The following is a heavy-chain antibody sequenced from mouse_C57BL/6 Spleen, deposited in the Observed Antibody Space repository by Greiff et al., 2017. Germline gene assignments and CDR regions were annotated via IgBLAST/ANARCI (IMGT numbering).Heavy chain of an antibody. Sequence: EVQLQQSVAELVRPGASVKLSCTASGFNIKNTYMHWVKQRPEQGLEWIGRIDPANGNTKYAPKFQGKATITADTSSHTAYLPLSSLTSEDTAIYYCARGDYDDGADYYAMDYWGQGTSVTVSS. D-gene: IGHD2-4*01. CDR3: ARGDYDDGADYYAMDY. V-gene: IGHV14-3*01. CDR2: IDPANGNT. J-gene: IGHJ4*01. CDR1: GFNIKNTY.